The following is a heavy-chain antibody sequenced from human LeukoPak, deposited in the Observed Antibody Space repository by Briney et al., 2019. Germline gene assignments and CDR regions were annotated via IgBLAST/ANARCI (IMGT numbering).Heavy chain of an antibody. CDR2: IYHSGST. Sequence: PSETLSLTCTVSGYFISSGYYWGWIRQPPGKGLEWIGSIYHSGSTYYNPSLKSRVTISVDTSKNQFSLKLSSVTAADTAVYYCARGAVYGSYNPEFDYWGQGTLVTVSS. CDR1: GYFISSGYY. D-gene: IGHD1-26*01. J-gene: IGHJ4*02. CDR3: ARGAVYGSYNPEFDY. V-gene: IGHV4-38-2*02.